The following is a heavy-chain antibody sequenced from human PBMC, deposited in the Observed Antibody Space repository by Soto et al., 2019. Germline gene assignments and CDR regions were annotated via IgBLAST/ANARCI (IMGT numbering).Heavy chain of an antibody. CDR2: IYYSGST. CDR1: GGPISSSSYN. CDR3: ARHRLAAAGTAYWFDP. D-gene: IGHD6-13*01. J-gene: IGHJ5*02. Sequence: SETLSLTCTVSGGPISSSSYNWSWIRQPPGKGLEWIGSIYYSGSTYYNPSLKSRVTISVDTSKNQFSLKLSSVTAADTAVYYCARHRLAAAGTAYWFDPWGQGTLVTVS. V-gene: IGHV4-39*01.